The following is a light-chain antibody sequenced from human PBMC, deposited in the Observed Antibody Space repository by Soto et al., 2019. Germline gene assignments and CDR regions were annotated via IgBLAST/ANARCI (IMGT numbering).Light chain of an antibody. Sequence: EIVLTQSPGTLSLSPGERATLSCRASQTVATNLAWYQQKPGQAPRILIYGASTRATGIPARFSGSGSGTEFTLTISSLQSEDSAVYYCQQFYNWPPITFGQGTRLEIK. V-gene: IGKV3-15*01. CDR2: GAS. J-gene: IGKJ5*01. CDR1: QTVATN. CDR3: QQFYNWPPIT.